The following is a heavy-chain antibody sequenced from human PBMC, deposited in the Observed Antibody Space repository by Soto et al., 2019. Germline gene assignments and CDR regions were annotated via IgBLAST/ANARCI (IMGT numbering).Heavy chain of an antibody. J-gene: IGHJ2*01. CDR3: ARPLWRDDYNWGYFDL. Sequence: QVQLVESGGGVVQPGRSLRLSCAASGFTFSSYAMHWVRQAPCKGLEWVAVISYGGSNKYYADSVKGRFTISRDNSKNTLYIQMNSLKTEDTAVYYCARPLWRDDYNWGYFDLWGRGTLVTVSS. D-gene: IGHD4-4*01. V-gene: IGHV3-30-3*01. CDR1: GFTFSSYA. CDR2: ISYGGSNK.